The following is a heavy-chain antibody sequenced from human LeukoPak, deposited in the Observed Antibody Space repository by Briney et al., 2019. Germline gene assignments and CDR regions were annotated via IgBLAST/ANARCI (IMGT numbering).Heavy chain of an antibody. J-gene: IGHJ4*02. Sequence: SETLSLTCTVSGGSINSYYWSWIRQPPGKGLEWIGYIYYSGSTNYNPSLKSRVTISVDTSKNQFSLKLSSVTAADTAVYYCARDRSGWYVYWGQGTLVTVSS. V-gene: IGHV4-59*01. CDR1: GGSINSYY. CDR3: ARDRSGWYVY. CDR2: IYYSGST. D-gene: IGHD6-19*01.